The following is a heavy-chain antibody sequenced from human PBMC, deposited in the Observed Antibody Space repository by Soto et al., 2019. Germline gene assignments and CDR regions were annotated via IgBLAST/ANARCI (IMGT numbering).Heavy chain of an antibody. J-gene: IGHJ6*02. V-gene: IGHV1-58*02. CDR2: IVVGSGNT. D-gene: IGHD2-2*02. CDR1: GYPFTGPY. CDR3: AARYCSSTSCYKYGMDV. Sequence: SVKVSCKASGYPFTGPYIYWVRQARGQRLEWIGWIVVGSGNTNYAQKFQERVTITRDMSTSTAYMELSSLRSEDTAVYYCAARYCSSTSCYKYGMDVWGQGTTVTVSS.